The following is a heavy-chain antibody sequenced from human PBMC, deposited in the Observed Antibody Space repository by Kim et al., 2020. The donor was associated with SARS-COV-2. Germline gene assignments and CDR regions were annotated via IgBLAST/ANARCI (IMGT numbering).Heavy chain of an antibody. CDR2: ITVSSTHI. CDR1: GFTFNTYT. V-gene: IGHV3-21*01. CDR3: ARGWFGQVGDY. J-gene: IGHJ4*02. Sequence: GGSLRLSCAASGFTFNTYTMDWVRQDPGKGLEWVSSITVSSTHIYYADSVKGRFTISRDNARNSVYLQMNSLRVDDTAVYYCARGWFGQVGDYWGQGTRVTVSS. D-gene: IGHD3-10*01.